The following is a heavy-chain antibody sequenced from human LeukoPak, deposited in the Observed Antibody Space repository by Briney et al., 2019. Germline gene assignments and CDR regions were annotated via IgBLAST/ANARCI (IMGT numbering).Heavy chain of an antibody. D-gene: IGHD6-19*01. Sequence: PGGSLRLSCAASGFTFSSYSMNWVRQAPGKGLEWVSYISSSSSTIYYADSVKGRSTISRDNAKNSLYLQMSSLRAEDTAVYYCASSISLAVHHLRDYWGQGTLVTVSS. CDR2: ISSSSSTI. V-gene: IGHV3-48*01. CDR1: GFTFSSYS. J-gene: IGHJ4*02. CDR3: ASSISLAVHHLRDY.